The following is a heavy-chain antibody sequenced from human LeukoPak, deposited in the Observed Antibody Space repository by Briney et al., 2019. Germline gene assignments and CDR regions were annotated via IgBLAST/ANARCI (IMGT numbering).Heavy chain of an antibody. J-gene: IGHJ4*02. Sequence: ASVKVSCKASGGTFSSYAISWVRQAPGQGLEWMGGIIPIFGTANYAQKFQGRVTITADESTSTAYMELSSLRSEDTAVYYCANRPGDPYYFDYWGQGTLVTVSS. CDR3: ANRPGDPYYFDY. CDR1: GGTFSSYA. D-gene: IGHD7-27*01. CDR2: IIPIFGTA. V-gene: IGHV1-69*13.